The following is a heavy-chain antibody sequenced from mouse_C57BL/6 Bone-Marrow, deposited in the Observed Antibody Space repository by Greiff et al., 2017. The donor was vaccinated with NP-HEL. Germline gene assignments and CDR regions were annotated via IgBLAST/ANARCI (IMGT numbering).Heavy chain of an antibody. V-gene: IGHV1-64*01. CDR3: APYYSNPYYFDY. Sequence: QVHVKQSGAELVKPGASVKLTCKASGYTFTSYWMHWVKQRPGQGLEWIGMIHPNSGSTNYNEKFKSKATLTVDKSSSTAYMQLSSLTSEDSAVYYCAPYYSNPYYFDYWGQGTTLTVSS. CDR1: GYTFTSYW. CDR2: IHPNSGST. J-gene: IGHJ2*01. D-gene: IGHD2-5*01.